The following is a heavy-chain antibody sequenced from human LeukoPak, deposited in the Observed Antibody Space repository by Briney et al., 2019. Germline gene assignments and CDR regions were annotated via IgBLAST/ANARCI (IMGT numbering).Heavy chain of an antibody. D-gene: IGHD3-22*01. V-gene: IGHV3-35*01. J-gene: IGHJ5*02. Sequence: GGSLRLSCAASGFTFSNSDMNWVRQAPGKGLEGVSGVSWNGSRTHYADSVKGGFIISRDNSRNTLYLQTNSLRAEDTAVYYCVRKQYYYDSSGKTPWGQGTLVTVSS. CDR2: VSWNGSRT. CDR3: VRKQYYYDSSGKTP. CDR1: GFTFSNSD.